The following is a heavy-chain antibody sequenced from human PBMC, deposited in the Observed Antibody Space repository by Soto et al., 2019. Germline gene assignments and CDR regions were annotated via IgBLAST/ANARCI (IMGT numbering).Heavy chain of an antibody. J-gene: IGHJ5*02. CDR2: MNPNSGNT. D-gene: IGHD1-7*01. Sequence: ASVKVSCKASGHTFTSYDINWVRQATGQGLERMGWMNPNSGNTGYAQKFQGRVTMTRNTSISTAYMELSSLRSEDTAVYYCARLNWNYVGDWFDPWGQGTLVTVSS. CDR1: GHTFTSYD. CDR3: ARLNWNYVGDWFDP. V-gene: IGHV1-8*01.